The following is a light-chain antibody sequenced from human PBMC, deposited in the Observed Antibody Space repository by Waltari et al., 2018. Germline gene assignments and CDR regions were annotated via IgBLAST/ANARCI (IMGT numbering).Light chain of an antibody. V-gene: IGKV1-16*02. CDR1: QAISTF. CDR2: AAS. Sequence: DIQMTQSPSSLSPSVGDRVILTCRASQAISTFLAWFQLKPGKAPKSLIYAASTLQTGVSSNFSGSGSGTDFTLTISSLQPGDCATYYCKQYSTFPPTFGGGTRVEI. CDR3: KQYSTFPPT. J-gene: IGKJ4*01.